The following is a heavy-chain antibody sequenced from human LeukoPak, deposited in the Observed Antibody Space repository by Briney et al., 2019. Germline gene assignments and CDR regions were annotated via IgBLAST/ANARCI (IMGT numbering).Heavy chain of an antibody. Sequence: KPSETLSLTCTVSGDSISNTSYYWGWIRQPPGKGLEWIGTIYYSGTTYYNPSLKSRVTISVDTSKNQFSLKLSSVTATDTAVYYCARQEIYDLDFWGQGTLVTVSS. CDR2: IYYSGTT. D-gene: IGHD3-3*01. CDR1: GDSISNTSYY. V-gene: IGHV4-39*01. CDR3: ARQEIYDLDF. J-gene: IGHJ4*02.